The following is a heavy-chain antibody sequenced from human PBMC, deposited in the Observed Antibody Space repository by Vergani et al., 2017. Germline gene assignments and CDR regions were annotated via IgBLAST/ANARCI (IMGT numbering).Heavy chain of an antibody. CDR2: IDHTGRP. D-gene: IGHD4-11*01. Sequence: QVQLQQWGGGPLKPSETLSLTCVVNGGFFTSYYWTLIRQSPGEGLEWVGDIDHTGRPDYNPPLKSPLTMSVDKSRNQISMTLNSVTATDTAIYFCARVNTETNGHLYYYYYMDVWGQGTAVTVS. CDR3: ARVNTETNGHLYYYYYMDV. CDR1: GGFFTSYY. J-gene: IGHJ6*03. V-gene: IGHV4-34*01.